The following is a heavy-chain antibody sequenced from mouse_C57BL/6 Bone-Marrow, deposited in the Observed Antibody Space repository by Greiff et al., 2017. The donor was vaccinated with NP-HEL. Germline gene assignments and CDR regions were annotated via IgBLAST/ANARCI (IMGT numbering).Heavy chain of an antibody. J-gene: IGHJ2*01. V-gene: IGHV1-80*01. Sequence: VQLVESGAELVKPGASVKISCKASGYAFSSYWMNWVKQRPGQGLEWIGQIYPGDGDTNYNGKFKGKATLTADKSSSTAYMQLSSLTSEDSAVYFCARYYGSSYYVDYGGRGTTLTVTS. CDR3: ARYYGSSYYVDY. CDR2: IYPGDGDT. CDR1: GYAFSSYW. D-gene: IGHD1-1*01.